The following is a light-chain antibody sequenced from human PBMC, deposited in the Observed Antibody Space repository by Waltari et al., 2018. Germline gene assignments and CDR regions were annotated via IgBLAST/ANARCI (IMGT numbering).Light chain of an antibody. CDR2: KAS. CDR1: QGICTF. CDR3: QQYYSYPFT. J-gene: IGKJ3*01. Sequence: IRMTQSPSSFSASTGDRVTITCLAGQGICTFLARYQQKPGKAPNLLIYKASTLHNGVPSRFSGSGSVTDFTLTISWLQSEDFATYFCQQYYSYPFTFGPGTKVDI. V-gene: IGKV1-8*01.